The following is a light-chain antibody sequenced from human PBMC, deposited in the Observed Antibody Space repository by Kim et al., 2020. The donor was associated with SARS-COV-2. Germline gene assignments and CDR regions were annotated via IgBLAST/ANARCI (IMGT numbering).Light chain of an antibody. CDR1: NSNIGNNY. J-gene: IGLJ2*01. Sequence: GQTFSISCLGSNSNIGNNYVYCYPQVPGSAPRLLVFRNTERPPGVPDRFSCSKSGTSASLAISGLRSDDEADYYCATWDAGLRGGVFGGGTKLTVL. CDR2: RNT. V-gene: IGLV1-47*01. CDR3: ATWDAGLRGGV.